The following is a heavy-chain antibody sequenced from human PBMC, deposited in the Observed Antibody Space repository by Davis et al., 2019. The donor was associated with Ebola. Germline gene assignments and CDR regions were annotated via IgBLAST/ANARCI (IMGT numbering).Heavy chain of an antibody. CDR3: AKDYNNYYDSSGYWGY. CDR2: ISSSSSTI. J-gene: IGHJ4*02. CDR1: GFTFSSYS. D-gene: IGHD3-22*01. V-gene: IGHV3-48*02. Sequence: PGGSLRLSCAASGFTFSSYSMNWVRQAPGKGLEWVSYISSSSSTIYYADSVKGRFTISRDNAKNSLYLQMNSLRDEDTAVYYCAKDYNNYYDSSGYWGYWGQGTLVTVSS.